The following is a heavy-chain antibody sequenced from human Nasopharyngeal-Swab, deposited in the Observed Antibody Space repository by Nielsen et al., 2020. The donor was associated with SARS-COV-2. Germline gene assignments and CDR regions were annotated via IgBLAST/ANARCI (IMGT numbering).Heavy chain of an antibody. V-gene: IGHV3-48*04. J-gene: IGHJ4*02. Sequence: GESLKISCAASGFTFSTYSMNWVRQAPGKGLEWVSYISSSSDTIYYADSVKGRFTISRDNAKNSLYLQMNSLRAEDTAVYYCARGLRILWFGEEDYFDYWGQGTLVTVSS. D-gene: IGHD3-10*01. CDR1: GFTFSTYS. CDR2: ISSSSDTI. CDR3: ARGLRILWFGEEDYFDY.